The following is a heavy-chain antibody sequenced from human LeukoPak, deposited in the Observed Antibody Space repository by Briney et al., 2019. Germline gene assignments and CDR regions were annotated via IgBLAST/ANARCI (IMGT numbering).Heavy chain of an antibody. Sequence: GGSLRLSCAASGFTFDDYAMHWVRQAPGEGLEWVSLISGDGGSTYYADSVKGRFTISRDNSKNSLYLQMNSLRTEDTALYYCAKDMFSGSAGVCDYWGQGTLVTVSS. D-gene: IGHD3-10*01. CDR3: AKDMFSGSAGVCDY. J-gene: IGHJ4*02. CDR2: ISGDGGST. V-gene: IGHV3-43*02. CDR1: GFTFDDYA.